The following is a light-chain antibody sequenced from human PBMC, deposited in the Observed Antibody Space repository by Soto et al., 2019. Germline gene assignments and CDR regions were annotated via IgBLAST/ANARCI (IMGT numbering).Light chain of an antibody. Sequence: DFQMTQSPSTLSASVGDRVTITCRASQSISSWLAWYQQKPGKAPKLLIYAASTLQSGVPSRFSGSGSGTDFTLTISCLQSEDFATYYCQQYYSYPPTFGQGTKVDIK. J-gene: IGKJ1*01. CDR3: QQYYSYPPT. V-gene: IGKV1-5*01. CDR1: QSISSW. CDR2: AAS.